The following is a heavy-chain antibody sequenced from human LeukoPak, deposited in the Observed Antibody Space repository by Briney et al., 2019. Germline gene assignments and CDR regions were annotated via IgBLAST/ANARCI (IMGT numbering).Heavy chain of an antibody. CDR3: ARGARFYDILTGYYIGPFDP. Sequence: SETLSLTCTVSGGSISSYYWSWIRQPPGKGLEWIGYIYYSGSTNYNPSLKSRVTISADTSKNQFSLKLSSVTAADTAVYYCARGARFYDILTGYYIGPFDPWGQGTLVTVPS. D-gene: IGHD3-9*01. V-gene: IGHV4-59*01. J-gene: IGHJ5*02. CDR2: IYYSGST. CDR1: GGSISSYY.